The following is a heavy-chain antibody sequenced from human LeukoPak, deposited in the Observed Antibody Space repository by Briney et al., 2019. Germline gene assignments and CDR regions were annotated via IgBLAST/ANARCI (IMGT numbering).Heavy chain of an antibody. CDR1: GFTLSSYG. V-gene: IGHV3-30*18. J-gene: IGHJ4*02. D-gene: IGHD2-15*01. CDR3: AKTGDDVDASSCYRGYFDY. CDR2: ISYDGSNK. Sequence: GGSLRPSCAASGFTLSSYGMHWVRQAPGNGLEWVAVISYDGSNKYYADSVKGRFAISRDNSKNTLYLQMNSLIAEDTAVYYCAKTGDDVDASSCYRGYFDYWGQGTLVTVSS.